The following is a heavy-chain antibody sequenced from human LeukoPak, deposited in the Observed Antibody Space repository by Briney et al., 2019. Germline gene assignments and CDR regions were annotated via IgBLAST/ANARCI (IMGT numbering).Heavy chain of an antibody. V-gene: IGHV3-23*01. CDR3: AKDLVGANYY. Sequence: GGSLRLSCAASGFTLSSYAMSWVRQAPGKGLEWVSAMSGSGGSTYYADSVKGRFTISRDNSKNTLYLQLNSLRAEDTAVYYCAKDLVGANYYWGQGTLVTVSS. D-gene: IGHD1-26*01. CDR1: GFTLSSYA. J-gene: IGHJ4*02. CDR2: MSGSGGST.